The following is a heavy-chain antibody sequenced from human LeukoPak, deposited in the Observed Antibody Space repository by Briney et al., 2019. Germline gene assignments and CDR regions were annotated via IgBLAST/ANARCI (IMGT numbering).Heavy chain of an antibody. V-gene: IGHV3-30*02. J-gene: IGHJ5*02. CDR2: IRYDGSNK. D-gene: IGHD2-2*01. CDR1: GFTFSSYG. CDR3: AKEAVPVAMLAVSSWFDP. Sequence: GGSLRLSCAASGFTFSSYGMHWVRQAPGKGLEWVAFIRYDGSNKYYADSVKGRFTISRDNSKSTQSLQMNSLRAEDTAVYYCAKEAVPVAMLAVSSWFDPWGQGTLVTVSS.